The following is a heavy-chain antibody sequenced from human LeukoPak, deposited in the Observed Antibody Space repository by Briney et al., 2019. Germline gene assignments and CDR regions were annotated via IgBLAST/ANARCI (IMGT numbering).Heavy chain of an antibody. CDR1: GGSISIYY. J-gene: IGHJ6*02. CDR2: IYYSGST. CDR3: ARHRYQLPHYYYYYGMDV. Sequence: SETLSLTCTVSGGSISIYYWRWIRQPPGKGLEWMGYIYYSGSTNYNPSLKSQVTISVDTSKTQFSLKLSSVTAADTAVYYCARHRYQLPHYYYYYGMDVWGQGTTVTVSS. V-gene: IGHV4-59*08. D-gene: IGHD2-2*01.